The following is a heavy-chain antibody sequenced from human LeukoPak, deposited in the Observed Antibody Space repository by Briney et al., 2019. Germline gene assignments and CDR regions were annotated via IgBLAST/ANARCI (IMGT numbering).Heavy chain of an antibody. J-gene: IGHJ1*01. V-gene: IGHV1-69*05. CDR2: IIPIFGTA. Sequence: GSSVKVSCKASGGTFSSYAISWARQAPGQGLEWMGEIIPIFGTANYAQKFQGRVTITTDESTSTAYMELSSLRSEDTAVYYCARDPIAVATKYFQHWGQGTLVTVSS. CDR1: GGTFSSYA. D-gene: IGHD6-19*01. CDR3: ARDPIAVATKYFQH.